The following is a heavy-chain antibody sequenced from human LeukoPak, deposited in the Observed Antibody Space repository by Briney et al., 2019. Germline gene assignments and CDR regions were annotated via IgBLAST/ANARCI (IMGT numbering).Heavy chain of an antibody. V-gene: IGHV4-39*01. Sequence: SETLSLTCTVSGGSLSSSSSYWGWIRQPPGKGLEWLGTMYYSGITYYNPSLKTRVPTSVDTSKNQFTLKVSSGTAADTAVYYCARSNWDSNVGIDYWGQGILVIVSS. CDR1: GGSLSSSSSY. J-gene: IGHJ4*02. D-gene: IGHD1-7*01. CDR2: MYYSGIT. CDR3: ARSNWDSNVGIDY.